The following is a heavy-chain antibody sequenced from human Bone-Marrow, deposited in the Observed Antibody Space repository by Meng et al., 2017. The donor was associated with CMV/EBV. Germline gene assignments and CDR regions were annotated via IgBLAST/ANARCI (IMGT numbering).Heavy chain of an antibody. V-gene: IGHV4-59*12. J-gene: IGHJ6*02. CDR1: GGSISSYY. CDR3: ARLRAVAGPYYYYYYGMDV. D-gene: IGHD6-19*01. Sequence: GSLRLSCTVAGGSISSYYWSWIRQPPGKGLELIGYIYYSGSTNYTPSLKSRVTISVDTSKNQFSLKLSSVTAADTAVYYCARLRAVAGPYYYYYYGMDVWGQGTTVTVSS. CDR2: IYYSGST.